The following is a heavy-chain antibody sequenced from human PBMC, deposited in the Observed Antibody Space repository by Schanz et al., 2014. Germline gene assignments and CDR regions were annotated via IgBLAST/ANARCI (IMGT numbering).Heavy chain of an antibody. Sequence: EVQLVESGGGLVKPGGSLRLSCTASGFSFDSYNMNWVRQSPGKGLEWVAFLSFDSRHIYYADSVKGRFTISRDNAKSSLHLQMNSLRADDTAVYYVSRDGVAATTDFEYWGQGALVTVSS. D-gene: IGHD1-1*01. CDR1: GFSFDSYN. CDR3: SRDGVAATTDFEY. J-gene: IGHJ4*02. CDR2: LSFDSRHI. V-gene: IGHV3-21*06.